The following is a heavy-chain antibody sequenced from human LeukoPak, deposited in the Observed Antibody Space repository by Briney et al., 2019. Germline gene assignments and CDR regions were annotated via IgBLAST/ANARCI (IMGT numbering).Heavy chain of an antibody. Sequence: ASVKVSCKASGYTFTSYGISWVRQAPRQGLEWMGWISAYNGNTNYAQKLQGRVTMTTDTSTSTAYMELRSLRSDDTAVYYCARDQGDYSSQFYYYYGMDVWGQGTTVTVSS. CDR3: ARDQGDYSSQFYYYYGMDV. CDR2: ISAYNGNT. J-gene: IGHJ6*02. V-gene: IGHV1-18*01. D-gene: IGHD4-11*01. CDR1: GYTFTSYG.